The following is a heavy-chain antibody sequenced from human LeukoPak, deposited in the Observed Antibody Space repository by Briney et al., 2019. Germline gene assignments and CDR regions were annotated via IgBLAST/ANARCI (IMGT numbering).Heavy chain of an antibody. CDR2: IHSSGST. CDR1: GGSSSSYY. V-gene: IGHV4-4*09. J-gene: IGHJ4*02. CDR3: ARPGQSSWWIYFNY. D-gene: IGHD2-15*01. Sequence: SETLSLTCSVPGGSSSSYYWTWIRQPPGKGLEWIGNIHSSGSTDYSPSLKSRVTMSIDTSKNQFSLRLSSVTAADTAVYYCARPGQSSWWIYFNYWGQGTLVTVSA.